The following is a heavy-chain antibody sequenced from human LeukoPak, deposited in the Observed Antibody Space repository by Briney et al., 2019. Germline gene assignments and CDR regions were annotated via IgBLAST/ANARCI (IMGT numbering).Heavy chain of an antibody. D-gene: IGHD3-10*01. Sequence: PSETLSLTCAVYGGSFSGDYWSWIRQPPGEGLEWIGEINHSGSTNYNPSLKSRVTISVDTSKNQFSLKLSSVTAADTAVYYCARGPRYYYGSGSYYTRYYYGMDVWGQGTTVTVSS. CDR1: GGSFSGDY. CDR2: INHSGST. J-gene: IGHJ6*02. V-gene: IGHV4-34*01. CDR3: ARGPRYYYGSGSYYTRYYYGMDV.